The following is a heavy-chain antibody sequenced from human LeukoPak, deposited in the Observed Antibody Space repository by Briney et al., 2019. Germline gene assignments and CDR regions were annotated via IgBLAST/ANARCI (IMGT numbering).Heavy chain of an antibody. CDR1: GYTFTSYG. V-gene: IGHV1-18*01. D-gene: IGHD6-13*01. J-gene: IGHJ4*02. Sequence: ASVKVSCKASGYTFTSYGISWVRQAPGQGLEWMGWISAYNGNTNYAQKLQGRVTVTTDTSTSTAYTELRSLRSDDTAVYYCATDMAAAGPNAFDYWGQGTLVTVSS. CDR2: ISAYNGNT. CDR3: ATDMAAAGPNAFDY.